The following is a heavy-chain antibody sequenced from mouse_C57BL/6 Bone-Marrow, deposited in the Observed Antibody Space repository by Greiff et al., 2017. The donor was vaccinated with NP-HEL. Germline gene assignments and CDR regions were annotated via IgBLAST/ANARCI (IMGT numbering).Heavy chain of an antibody. J-gene: IGHJ2*01. Sequence: QVQLQQSGAELVKPGASVKLSCKASGYTFTSYLMPGGKQRPGRGLEWIGRIDPNGGGTKDNEKFKSKATLTVDKPSSTAYMQLNSLTSEDSAVYYCARYYYGSSSFDYWGQGTTLTVSS. D-gene: IGHD1-1*01. CDR2: IDPNGGGT. V-gene: IGHV1-72*01. CDR3: ARYYYGSSSFDY. CDR1: GYTFTSYL.